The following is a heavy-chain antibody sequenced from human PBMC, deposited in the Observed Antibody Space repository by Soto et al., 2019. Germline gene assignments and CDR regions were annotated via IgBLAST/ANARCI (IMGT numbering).Heavy chain of an antibody. CDR1: GFTLSSSA. CDR3: AKAPNYDFWSGYRYYFDY. D-gene: IGHD3-3*01. J-gene: IGHJ4*02. Sequence: LRLSCAASGFTLSSSAMSWVRQAPGKGLEWVSAISGTGGSTYYADSVKGRFTISRDNSKNTLYVQMNSLRAEDTAVYFCAKAPNYDFWSGYRYYFDYWGQGTLVTVSS. CDR2: ISGTGGST. V-gene: IGHV3-23*01.